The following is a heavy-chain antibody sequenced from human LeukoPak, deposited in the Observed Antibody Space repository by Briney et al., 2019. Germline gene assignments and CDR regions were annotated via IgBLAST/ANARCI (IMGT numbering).Heavy chain of an antibody. Sequence: SETLSLTCTVSGGSISSHYWSWIRQPPGKGLEWIGYIHYSGSTNYNPSLKSRVTISVDTSKNQFSLKLSSVTAADTAVYYCARGGLKVDYWGQGTLVTVSS. J-gene: IGHJ4*02. CDR2: IHYSGST. CDR1: GGSISSHY. CDR3: ARGGLKVDY. V-gene: IGHV4-59*11. D-gene: IGHD6-25*01.